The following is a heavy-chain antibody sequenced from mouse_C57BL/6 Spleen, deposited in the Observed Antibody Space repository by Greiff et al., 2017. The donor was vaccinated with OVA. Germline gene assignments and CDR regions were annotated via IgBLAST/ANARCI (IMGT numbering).Heavy chain of an antibody. Sequence: VKLVESGPELVRPGVSVKISCKGSGYTFTDYAMHWVKQSHAKSLEWIGVISTYYGDASYNQKFKDKATMTVDKSSSTAYMELARLTSEDSAVDYCARKSAVVAFDYWGQGTTLTVSS. D-gene: IGHD1-1*01. J-gene: IGHJ2*01. CDR1: GYTFTDYA. V-gene: IGHV1-67*01. CDR2: ISTYYGDA. CDR3: ARKSAVVAFDY.